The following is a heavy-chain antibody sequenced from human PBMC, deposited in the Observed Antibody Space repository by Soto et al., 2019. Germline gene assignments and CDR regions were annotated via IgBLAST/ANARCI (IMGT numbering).Heavy chain of an antibody. D-gene: IGHD5-12*01. Sequence: SETLSLTCTVSGGSISSYYWSWIRQPPGKGLEWIGYIYYSGSTNYSPSLKSRVTISVDTSKNQFSLKLSSVTAADTAVYYCARVGGYDSRYYYYYGMDVWGQGTTVTVSS. CDR1: GGSISSYY. CDR2: IYYSGST. V-gene: IGHV4-59*01. J-gene: IGHJ6*02. CDR3: ARVGGYDSRYYYYYGMDV.